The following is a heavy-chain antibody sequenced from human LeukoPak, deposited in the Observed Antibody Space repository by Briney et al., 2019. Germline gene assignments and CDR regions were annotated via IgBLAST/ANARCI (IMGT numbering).Heavy chain of an antibody. D-gene: IGHD6-19*01. CDR1: GFTFSSYA. V-gene: IGHV3-23*01. CDR2: ISGSGGST. Sequence: GGSLRLSCAASGFTFSSYAMSWVRQAPGKGLEWVSAISGSGGSTYYADSVKGRFTISRDNSKNTLYLQMNNLRAEDTAVYYCANVVISSGWFDGFDYWGQGTLVTVSS. J-gene: IGHJ4*02. CDR3: ANVVISSGWFDGFDY.